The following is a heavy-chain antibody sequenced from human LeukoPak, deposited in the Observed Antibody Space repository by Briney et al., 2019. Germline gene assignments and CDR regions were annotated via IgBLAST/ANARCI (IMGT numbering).Heavy chain of an antibody. CDR1: GFTFSSYE. V-gene: IGHV3-48*03. CDR2: ISSSGSTI. J-gene: IGHJ6*03. Sequence: GGSLRLSCAASGFTFSSYEMNWVRQAPGKGLAWVSYISSSGSTIYYADSVQGRFTISRDNAKNSLYLQMNSLRAEDAAVYYCARAPRYPNGNYYYYYMDVWGKGTTVTVSS. D-gene: IGHD2-15*01. CDR3: ARAPRYPNGNYYYYYMDV.